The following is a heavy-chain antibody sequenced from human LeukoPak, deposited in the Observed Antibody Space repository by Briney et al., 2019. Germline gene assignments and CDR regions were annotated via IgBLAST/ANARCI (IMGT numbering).Heavy chain of an antibody. CDR3: ARSGHSNGWYSFDY. D-gene: IGHD6-19*01. CDR1: GFSFSSYS. CDR2: ISSYTIT. Sequence: GGSPRLSCAAAGFSFSSYSMNWVRQAPGKRLEWIAYISSYTITYYADFVKGRFTISRDNAKKSLDLQMNSLRAEDTAVYYCARSGHSNGWYSFDYWGLGALVTVSS. J-gene: IGHJ4*02. V-gene: IGHV3-48*01.